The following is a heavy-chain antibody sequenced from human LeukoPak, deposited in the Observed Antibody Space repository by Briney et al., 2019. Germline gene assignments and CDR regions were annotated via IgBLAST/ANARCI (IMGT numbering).Heavy chain of an antibody. CDR3: ARDLVRGWGSGGY. V-gene: IGHV4-39*07. J-gene: IGHJ4*02. D-gene: IGHD6-13*01. Sequence: PSETLSLTYTVPGGSMTSNTYYSGWIRQPPGKGLEWIGSIYCSGSTYYNSSLKSRVTISVDTSKNQFSLKLRSVTAADTAVYYCARDLVRGWGSGGYWGQGTLVTVSS. CDR1: GGSMTSNTYY. CDR2: IYCSGST.